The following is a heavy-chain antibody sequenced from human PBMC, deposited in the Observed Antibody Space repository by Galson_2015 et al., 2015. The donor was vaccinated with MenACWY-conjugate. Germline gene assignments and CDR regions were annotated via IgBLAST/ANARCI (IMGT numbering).Heavy chain of an antibody. CDR2: ISSSGTTI. CDR3: ARVPVPGLN. D-gene: IGHD6-19*01. V-gene: IGHV3-48*03. J-gene: IGHJ4*02. CDR1: AFTFSSFE. Sequence: SLRLSCAASAFTFSSFEMNWVRQAPGKGLEWVSYISSSGTTIYYSDSVKGRFTISRDNAKNSLYLQMNSRRAEDTAVYYCARVPVPGLNWGQGTLVTVSS.